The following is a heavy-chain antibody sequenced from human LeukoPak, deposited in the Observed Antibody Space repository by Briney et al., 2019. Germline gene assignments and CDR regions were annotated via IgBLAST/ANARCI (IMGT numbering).Heavy chain of an antibody. D-gene: IGHD3-10*01. CDR1: GGPISSYY. V-gene: IGHV4-59*08. Sequence: SETLSLTCTLSGGPISSYYWSWIRQPPGKGLEWIGYIYYSGSTNYNPSLKSRVTISVDTSKNQFSLKLSSVTAADTAVYYCARYYYGSGSPTRYYFDYWGQGTLVTVSS. CDR3: ARYYYGSGSPTRYYFDY. J-gene: IGHJ4*02. CDR2: IYYSGST.